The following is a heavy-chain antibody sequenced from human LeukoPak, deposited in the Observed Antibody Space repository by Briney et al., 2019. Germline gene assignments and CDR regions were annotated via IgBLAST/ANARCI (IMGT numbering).Heavy chain of an antibody. V-gene: IGHV1-69*13. CDR1: GDTFSSYA. J-gene: IGHJ4*02. Sequence: GASVKVSCKASGDTFSSYAISWLRQAPGQGLEWMGGIIPILGTTNYAQKFQGRVTITADESTSTLYMELSSLRSEDTAVYYCARDSGMVRGTVDYWGQGTLVTVSS. CDR3: ARDSGMVRGTVDY. D-gene: IGHD3-10*01. CDR2: IIPILGTT.